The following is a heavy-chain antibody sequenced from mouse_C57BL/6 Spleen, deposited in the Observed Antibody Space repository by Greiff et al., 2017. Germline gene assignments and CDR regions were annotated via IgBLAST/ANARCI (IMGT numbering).Heavy chain of an antibody. CDR1: GFTFSDYG. V-gene: IGHV5-17*01. CDR2: ISSGSSTI. J-gene: IGHJ1*03. D-gene: IGHD2-4*01. CDR3: ARTYDYHWYFDV. Sequence: VQLQQSGGGLVKPGGSLKLSCAASGFTFSDYGMHWVRQAPEKGLEWVAYISSGSSTIYYADTVKGRFTISRDNAKNTLFLQMTSLRSEDTAMYYCARTYDYHWYFDVWGTGTTVTVSS.